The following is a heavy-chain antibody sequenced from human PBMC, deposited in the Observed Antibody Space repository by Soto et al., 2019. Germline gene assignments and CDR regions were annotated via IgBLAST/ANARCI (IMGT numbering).Heavy chain of an antibody. J-gene: IGHJ4*02. CDR2: IIPIFGTA. CDR1: GGTLSSYA. CDR3: ATLLHGGKGVGRDY. Sequence: QVQLVQSGAEVKKPGSSVKVSCKASGGTLSSYAISWVRQAPGQGLEWMGGIIPIFGTANYAQKFQGRVTITADESTSTAYTELSSLRSEDTAVYYCATLLHGGKGVGRDYWGQGTLVTVSP. V-gene: IGHV1-69*12. D-gene: IGHD1-26*01.